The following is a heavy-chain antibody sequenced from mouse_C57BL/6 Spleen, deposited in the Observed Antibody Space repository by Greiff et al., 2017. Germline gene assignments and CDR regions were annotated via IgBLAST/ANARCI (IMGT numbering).Heavy chain of an antibody. CDR1: GYTFTSYW. J-gene: IGHJ3*01. Sequence: VQLQQPGAELVKPGASVKLSCKASGYTFTSYWMQWVKQRPGQGLEWIGEIDPSDSYTNYNQKFKGKATLTVDTSSSTAYMQLSSLTSEDSAVFYCARGGGYAGWFAYWGQGTLVTVSA. D-gene: IGHD2-2*01. CDR3: ARGGGYAGWFAY. CDR2: IDPSDSYT. V-gene: IGHV1-50*01.